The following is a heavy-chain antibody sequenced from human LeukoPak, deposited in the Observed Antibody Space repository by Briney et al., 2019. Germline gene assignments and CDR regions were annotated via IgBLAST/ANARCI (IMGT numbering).Heavy chain of an antibody. CDR2: ISGYNGNT. CDR1: GDTFTTYG. V-gene: IGHV1-18*01. CDR3: ARGLSCSGNTCYAAHFDS. Sequence: ASVKVSCKASGDTFTTYGITWVRQAPGQGLEWMGWISGYNGNTEYTQKFQGRVAMTRGTPTSTAYMELRSLRSDDTAVYYCARGLSCSGNTCYAAHFDSWGQGTLVTVSS. D-gene: IGHD2-15*01. J-gene: IGHJ4*02.